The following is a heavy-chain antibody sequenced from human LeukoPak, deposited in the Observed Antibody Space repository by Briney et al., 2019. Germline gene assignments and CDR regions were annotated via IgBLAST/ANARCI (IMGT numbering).Heavy chain of an antibody. CDR3: ARIGQSPVFGVVINDY. D-gene: IGHD3-3*01. V-gene: IGHV1-3*01. CDR1: GYRFTVYA. CDR2: INGGNGNT. J-gene: IGHJ4*02. Sequence: ASVKVSCKASGYRFTVYAMHWVRQAPGQRLEWMGWINGGNGNTTYSQRFQGRVTFTRDTSASTAYMELSSLRSEDTAVYYCARIGQSPVFGVVINDYWGQGTLVAVSS.